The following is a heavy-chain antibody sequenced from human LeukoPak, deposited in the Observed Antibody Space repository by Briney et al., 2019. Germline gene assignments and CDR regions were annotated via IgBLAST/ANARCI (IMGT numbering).Heavy chain of an antibody. Sequence: PSETLSLTCAVYGGSFSGYYWSWIRQPPGKGLEWIGEINHSGSTNYNPSLQSRVTISVDTSKNQFSLKLSSVTAADAAVYYCARGRGPAVGATRYFDYWGQGTLVTVSS. V-gene: IGHV4-34*01. J-gene: IGHJ4*02. D-gene: IGHD1-26*01. CDR2: INHSGST. CDR1: GGSFSGYY. CDR3: ARGRGPAVGATRYFDY.